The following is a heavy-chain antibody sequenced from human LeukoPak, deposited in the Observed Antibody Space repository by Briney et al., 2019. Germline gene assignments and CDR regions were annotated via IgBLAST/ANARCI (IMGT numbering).Heavy chain of an antibody. Sequence: SETLSLTCTVSGASISSYYWRWIRQPPGKGLEWIGYIYYSGSTNYNPSLKSRVTISGDTSKNQFSLKVRSVTAADTAVYYCARRVGTFDWYFDLWGRGTLVTVSS. CDR1: GASISSYY. CDR3: ARRVGTFDWYFDL. D-gene: IGHD3-16*01. J-gene: IGHJ2*01. CDR2: IYYSGST. V-gene: IGHV4-59*01.